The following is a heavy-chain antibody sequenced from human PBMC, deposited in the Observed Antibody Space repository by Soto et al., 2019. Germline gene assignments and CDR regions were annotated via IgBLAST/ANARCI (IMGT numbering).Heavy chain of an antibody. CDR1: GFTFSSYA. CDR2: ISGSGGST. V-gene: IGHV3-23*01. D-gene: IGHD3-10*01. CDR3: AKVPYYGSGSYASYYMDV. Sequence: GESLKISCAASGFTFSSYAMSWVRQAPGKGLEWVSAISGSGGSTYYADSVKGRFTISRDNSKNTLYLQMNSLRAEDTAVYYCAKVPYYGSGSYASYYMDVWGKGTTVTVSS. J-gene: IGHJ6*03.